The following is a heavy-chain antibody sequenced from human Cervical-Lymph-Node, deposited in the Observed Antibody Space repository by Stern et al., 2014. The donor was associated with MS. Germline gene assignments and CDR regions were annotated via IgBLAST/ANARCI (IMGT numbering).Heavy chain of an antibody. Sequence: QVQLVQSGAEVRKPGASVKVSCKASGYTFTNYGFSWVRQAPGQGLEWMGWISANNGNTNFAQKFQGRVTMSTDTSTSTAYMELRSLRSDDTAVYYCARDGRCTSAVCPYFYYYTMDVWGQGTTGTVSS. CDR3: ARDGRCTSAVCPYFYYYTMDV. D-gene: IGHD2-8*01. CDR2: ISANNGNT. V-gene: IGHV1-18*01. CDR1: GYTFTNYG. J-gene: IGHJ6*02.